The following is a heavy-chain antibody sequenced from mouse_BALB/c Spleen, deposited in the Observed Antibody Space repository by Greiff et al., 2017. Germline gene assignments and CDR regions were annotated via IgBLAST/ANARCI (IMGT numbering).Heavy chain of an antibody. V-gene: IGHV1-5*01. Sequence: EVQLQQSGTVLARPGASVKMSCKASGYTFTSYWMHWVKQRPGQGLEWIGAIYPGNSDTSYNQKFKGKAKLTAITSTSTAYMELSSLTNEDSAVYYCTRRDTMITTWAMDYWGQGTSVTVSS. D-gene: IGHD2-4*01. CDR3: TRRDTMITTWAMDY. CDR1: GYTFTSYW. J-gene: IGHJ4*01. CDR2: IYPGNSDT.